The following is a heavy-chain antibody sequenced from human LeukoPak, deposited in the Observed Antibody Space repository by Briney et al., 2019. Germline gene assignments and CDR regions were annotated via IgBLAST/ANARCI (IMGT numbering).Heavy chain of an antibody. CDR1: GFTFSSYW. D-gene: IGHD3-3*01. V-gene: IGHV3-30*03. CDR3: ARADGPTRFTVFGVVIPLFDAN. Sequence: GGSLRLSCAASGFTFSSYWMSWVRQAPGKGLEWVAVISNDGSMEYYADSVKGRFTISRDSSKNALYLQMNSLRAEDTAIYYCARADGPTRFTVFGVVIPLFDANWGQGTLVTVSS. CDR2: ISNDGSME. J-gene: IGHJ4*02.